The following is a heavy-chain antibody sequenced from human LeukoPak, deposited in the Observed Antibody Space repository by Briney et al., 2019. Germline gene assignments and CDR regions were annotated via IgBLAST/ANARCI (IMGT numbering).Heavy chain of an antibody. V-gene: IGHV4-39*02. Sequence: SETLSLTCTVSGGSISSSSYYWGWIRQPPGKGLEWIGSIYYSGSTYYNPSLKSRVTISVDTSKNQFSLQLNSVTPEDTAVYYCARDRRPLSAAAKIKFHYYYMDVWGKGTAVTVSS. CDR1: GGSISSSSYY. D-gene: IGHD6-13*01. J-gene: IGHJ6*03. CDR3: ARDRRPLSAAAKIKFHYYYMDV. CDR2: IYYSGST.